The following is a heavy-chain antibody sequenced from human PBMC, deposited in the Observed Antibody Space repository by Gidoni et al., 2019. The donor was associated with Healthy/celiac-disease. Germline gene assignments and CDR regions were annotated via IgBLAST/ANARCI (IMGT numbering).Heavy chain of an antibody. CDR2: IRSKAYGGTT. V-gene: IGHV3-49*04. CDR1: GFTFGVYA. Sequence: EVQLVESGGGLVQPGRSLRLSCTASGFTFGVYAMSWVRQAPGKGLEWVGFIRSKAYGGTTEYAASVKGRFTISRDDSKSIAYLQMNSLKTEDTAVYYCTREIAVAGTGFDYWGQGTLVTVSS. J-gene: IGHJ4*02. D-gene: IGHD6-19*01. CDR3: TREIAVAGTGFDY.